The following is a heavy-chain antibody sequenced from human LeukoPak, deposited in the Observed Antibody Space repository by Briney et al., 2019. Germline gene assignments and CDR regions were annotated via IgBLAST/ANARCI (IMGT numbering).Heavy chain of an antibody. V-gene: IGHV3-53*01. CDR2: IYGGGST. Sequence: PGGSLRLSCAASGFTFSSNYMSWVRQAPGKGLEWVSVIYGGGSTSYADSVKGRFTISRDNSKNTLYLQMNSLRAEDTAVYYCAKDSSSWYYFDYWGQGPLVTVSS. D-gene: IGHD6-13*01. J-gene: IGHJ4*02. CDR3: AKDSSSWYYFDY. CDR1: GFTFSSNY.